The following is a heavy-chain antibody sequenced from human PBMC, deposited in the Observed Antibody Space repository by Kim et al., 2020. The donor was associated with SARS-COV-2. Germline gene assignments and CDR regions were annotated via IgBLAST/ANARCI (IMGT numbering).Heavy chain of an antibody. CDR1: GFTFGDYA. CDR2: IRSKAYGGTT. D-gene: IGHD3-22*01. CDR3: TRDFHPNYYDSSGYYSLYYYSGMDV. Sequence: GGSLRLSCTASGFTFGDYAMSWVRQAPGKGLEWVGFIRSKAYGGTTEYAASVKGRFTISRDDSKSIAYLQMNSLKTEDTAVYYCTRDFHPNYYDSSGYYSLYYYSGMDVWGQGTTVTVSS. V-gene: IGHV3-49*04. J-gene: IGHJ6*02.